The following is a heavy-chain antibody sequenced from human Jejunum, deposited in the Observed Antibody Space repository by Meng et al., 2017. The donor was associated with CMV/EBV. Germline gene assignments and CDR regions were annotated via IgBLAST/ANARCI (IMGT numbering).Heavy chain of an antibody. V-gene: IGHV3-30*02. CDR2: LRYDASNK. D-gene: IGHD1-26*01. Sequence: VHAGGGLAPPGAALGLSCEASRLNFRGYGMHWVRQAPGKGLEWVTFLRYDASNKTYVDSVKGRFTISRDNSKNTLYLQMNSLTTEDTAVYYCAKERNSGRYYDHWGQGTLVTVSS. J-gene: IGHJ4*02. CDR1: RLNFRGYG. CDR3: AKERNSGRYYDH.